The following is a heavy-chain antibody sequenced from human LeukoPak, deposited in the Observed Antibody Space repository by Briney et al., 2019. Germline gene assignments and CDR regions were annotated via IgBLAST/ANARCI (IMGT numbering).Heavy chain of an antibody. CDR1: GGSISSGGYY. Sequence: SETLSLTCTVSGGSISSGGYYWSWIRQHPGKGLAWIGYTYYSGSTYYNPSLKSRVTISVDTSKNQLSLKLSSVTAADTAVYYCARVPSRPSHEGSNWFDPWGQGTLVTVSS. CDR2: TYYSGST. CDR3: ARVPSRPSHEGSNWFDP. V-gene: IGHV4-31*03. J-gene: IGHJ5*02. D-gene: IGHD2-2*01.